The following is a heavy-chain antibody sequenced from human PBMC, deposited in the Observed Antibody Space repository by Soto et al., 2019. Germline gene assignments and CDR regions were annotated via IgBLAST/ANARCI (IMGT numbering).Heavy chain of an antibody. CDR3: ARDLAKGGGSAGFDY. CDR1: GYTFTVYY. CDR2: INPKSGGT. J-gene: IGHJ4*02. V-gene: IGHV1-2*02. D-gene: IGHD1-26*01. Sequence: QVQLVQSGAEVKKPGASVNVSCKASGYTFTVYYMHWVRQAPGQGLEWMGWINPKSGGTMYPQKFQGRVTMTWDTSISTASMALTRLRSDETAVYYCARDLAKGGGSAGFDYWGQGTLVTVSS.